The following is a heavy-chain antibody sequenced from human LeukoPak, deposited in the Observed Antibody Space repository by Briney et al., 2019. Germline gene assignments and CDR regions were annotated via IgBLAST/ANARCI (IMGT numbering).Heavy chain of an antibody. CDR3: ATHNDFWNGYPNYYYYMDV. Sequence: ASVKVSCKASGGTFSSYAISWVRQAPGQGLEWMGGIIPIFGTANYAQKFQGRVTITTDESTSTAYMELSSLRSEDTAVYYCATHNDFWNGYPNYYYYMDVWGKGTTVTVSS. D-gene: IGHD3-3*01. CDR1: GGTFSSYA. V-gene: IGHV1-69*05. J-gene: IGHJ6*03. CDR2: IIPIFGTA.